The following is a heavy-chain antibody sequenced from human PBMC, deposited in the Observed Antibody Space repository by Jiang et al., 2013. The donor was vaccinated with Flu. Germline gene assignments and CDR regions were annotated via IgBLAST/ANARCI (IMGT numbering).Heavy chain of an antibody. CDR1: GDSVSSNSAA. J-gene: IGHJ3*02. Sequence: SQTLSLTCAISGDSVSSNSAAWNWIRQSPSRGLEWLGRTYYRSKWYNDYAVSVKSRITINPDTSKNQFSLQLNSVTPEDTAVYYCARDPNSSSWGSDAFDIWGQGTMVTVSS. CDR2: TYYRSKWYN. D-gene: IGHD6-13*01. V-gene: IGHV6-1*01. CDR3: ARDPNSSSWGSDAFDI.